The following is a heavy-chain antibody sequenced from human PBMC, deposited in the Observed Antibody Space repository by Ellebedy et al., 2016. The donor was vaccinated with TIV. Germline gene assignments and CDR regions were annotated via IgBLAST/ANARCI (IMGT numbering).Heavy chain of an antibody. CDR1: GFTFSDYY. Sequence: GESLKISCAASGFTFSDYYMSWIRQAPGKGLEWVSYISSSGSTIYYADSVKGRFTISRDNAKNSLYLQMNSLRAEDTAVYYCARDDSGSFLFDYWGQGTLVTVSS. CDR2: ISSSGSTI. J-gene: IGHJ4*02. CDR3: ARDDSGSFLFDY. V-gene: IGHV3-11*04. D-gene: IGHD1-26*01.